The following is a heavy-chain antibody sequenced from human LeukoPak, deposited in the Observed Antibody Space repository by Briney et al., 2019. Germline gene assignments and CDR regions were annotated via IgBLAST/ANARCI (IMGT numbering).Heavy chain of an antibody. CDR1: GYTFTGYY. J-gene: IGHJ4*02. CDR2: INPNSGGT. Sequence: ASVKVSCKASGYTFTGYYMHWVRQAPGQGLEWMGWINPNSGGTNYAQKFQGRVTMTRDTSISTAYMELSRLTSDDTAVYYCALETYYYDSSGYRVYWGQGTLVTVSS. V-gene: IGHV1-2*02. CDR3: ALETYYYDSSGYRVY. D-gene: IGHD3-22*01.